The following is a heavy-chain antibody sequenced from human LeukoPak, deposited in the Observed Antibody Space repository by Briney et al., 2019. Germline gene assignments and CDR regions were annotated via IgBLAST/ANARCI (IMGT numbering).Heavy chain of an antibody. J-gene: IGHJ5*02. V-gene: IGHV3-73*01. CDR2: IRSTANNYAT. CDR1: GLTFSASA. D-gene: IGHD4-17*01. CDR3: TRRYGKNSWWFDP. Sequence: GGSLRLSCAASGLTFSASAMHWVRQASGKGLEWVGRIRSTANNYATAYAASVKGRFTISRDDSKNTAYLQMDSLKTEDTAVYYCTRRYGKNSWWFDPWGQGTLVTVSS.